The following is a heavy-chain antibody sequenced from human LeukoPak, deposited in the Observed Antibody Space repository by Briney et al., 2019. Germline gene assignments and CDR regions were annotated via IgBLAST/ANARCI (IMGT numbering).Heavy chain of an antibody. V-gene: IGHV3-74*03. D-gene: IGHD5/OR15-5a*01. Sequence: QPGGSLRLSCVGSGFTFNDYWIHWVRQAPGKGLVWVSAIKTDGSAMQYADSVKGRFAISRDNAKNTVYLQMNSLRDEDTAVYYCVRDRTVSTILDYWGQGTLDTVSS. CDR1: GFTFNDYW. CDR3: VRDRTVSTILDY. CDR2: IKTDGSAM. J-gene: IGHJ4*02.